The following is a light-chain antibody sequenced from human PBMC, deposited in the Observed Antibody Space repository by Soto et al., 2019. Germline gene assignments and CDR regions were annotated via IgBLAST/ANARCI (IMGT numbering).Light chain of an antibody. V-gene: IGKV3-15*01. J-gene: IGKJ1*01. CDR3: QQYSDWPLS. Sequence: EIVVTQSPATLSVSPGERATLCCRASQSIRSDLAWYQQKPGQAPRLLIYDASSRATGIPARFSGTESGTEFTLTISSLQSEDSAVYYCQQYSDWPLSFGQGTKVDI. CDR1: QSIRSD. CDR2: DAS.